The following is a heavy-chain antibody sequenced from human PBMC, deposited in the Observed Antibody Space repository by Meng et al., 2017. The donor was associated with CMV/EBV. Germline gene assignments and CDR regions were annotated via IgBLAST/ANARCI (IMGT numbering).Heavy chain of an antibody. CDR1: GYTFTSYG. V-gene: IGHV1-18*01. D-gene: IGHD2-2*01. J-gene: IGHJ3*02. CDR2: ISAYNGNT. CDR3: ARDAREDIVVVPAAAPPDDAFDI. Sequence: ASAKVSCKASGYTFTSYGISWVRQAPGQGLEWMGWISAYNGNTNYAQKLQGRVTMTTDTSTSTAYMELRSLRSDDTAVYYCARDAREDIVVVPAAAPPDDAFDIWGQGTMVTVSS.